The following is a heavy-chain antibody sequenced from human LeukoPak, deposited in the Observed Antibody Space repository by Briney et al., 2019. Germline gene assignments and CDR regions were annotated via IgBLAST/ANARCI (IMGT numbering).Heavy chain of an antibody. V-gene: IGHV4-59*01. J-gene: IGHJ4*02. CDR2: IYYSGST. CDR3: ARAQNTDYFDY. Sequence: PSETLSLTCTVSGGSISSYYWSWIRQPPGKGLEWIGYIYYSGSTNYNPSLKSRVTISVDTSKNQFSLKLSSVTAADTAVYYCARAQNTDYFDYWGQGTLVTVSS. CDR1: GGSISSYY.